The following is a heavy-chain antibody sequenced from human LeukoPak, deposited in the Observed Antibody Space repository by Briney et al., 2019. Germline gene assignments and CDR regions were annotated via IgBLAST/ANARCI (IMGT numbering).Heavy chain of an antibody. V-gene: IGHV1-69*13. CDR2: IIPIFGTA. CDR1: GGTFSSYA. J-gene: IGHJ5*02. Sequence: GASVKVSCKASGGTFSSYAISWVRQAPGQGLEWMGGIIPIFGTANYAQKFQGRVTITADESTSTAYMELSSLRSEDTAVYYCASPPSSSSWYSEGWFDPWGQGTLVTVSS. D-gene: IGHD6-13*01. CDR3: ASPPSSSSWYSEGWFDP.